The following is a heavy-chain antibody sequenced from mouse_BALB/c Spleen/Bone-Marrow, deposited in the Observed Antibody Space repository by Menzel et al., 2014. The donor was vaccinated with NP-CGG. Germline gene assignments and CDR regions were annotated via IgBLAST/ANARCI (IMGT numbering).Heavy chain of an antibody. Sequence: VQLKESGPGLVKPSQSLSLTCSVTGHSITSDYYWNWIRQFPGNKLEWMGYISHDGTNNYNPSLKNRFSITRDTSKNQFFLKLNSVTTEDTATYYSSSYNDYGMDYWGQGTSVTVSS. CDR2: ISHDGTN. CDR1: GHSITSDYY. V-gene: IGHV3-6*02. CDR3: SSYNDYGMDY. D-gene: IGHD6-1*01. J-gene: IGHJ4*01.